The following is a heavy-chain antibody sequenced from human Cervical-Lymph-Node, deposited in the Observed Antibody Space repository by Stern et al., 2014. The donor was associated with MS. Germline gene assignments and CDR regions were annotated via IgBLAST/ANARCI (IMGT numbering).Heavy chain of an antibody. Sequence: QVQLQESGPGLWKPSETLSLTCSVSGVSVTSSSYYWSWVRQSPGKGLEWIGHVHYSGQTSYNPSLKSRVTISVDTSKNQFSLRLDSVTAADTAVYYCVRDGLTGSDYWGQGTLVAVSS. V-gene: IGHV4-61*01. CDR3: VRDGLTGSDY. CDR2: VHYSGQT. D-gene: IGHD1-20*01. CDR1: GVSVTSSSYY. J-gene: IGHJ4*02.